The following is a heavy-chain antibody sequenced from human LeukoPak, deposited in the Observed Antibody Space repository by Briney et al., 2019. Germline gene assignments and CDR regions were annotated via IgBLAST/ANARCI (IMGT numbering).Heavy chain of an antibody. D-gene: IGHD3-10*01. Sequence: SETLSLTCTVSGGSISSYYWSWIRQPAGKGLEWIGRIYTSGSTNYNPSLKSRVTMSVDTSKNQFSLKLSSVTAADTAVYYCARVSYYGSGSYFVYYYMDVWGKGTTVTISS. CDR3: ARVSYYGSGSYFVYYYMDV. V-gene: IGHV4-4*07. J-gene: IGHJ6*03. CDR1: GGSISSYY. CDR2: IYTSGST.